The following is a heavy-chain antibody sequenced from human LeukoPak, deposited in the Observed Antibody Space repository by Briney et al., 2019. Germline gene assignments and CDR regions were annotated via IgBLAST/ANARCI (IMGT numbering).Heavy chain of an antibody. CDR2: INPNSGNT. D-gene: IGHD2-21*02. CDR3: ARNRGVVTALQN. J-gene: IGHJ4*02. V-gene: IGHV1-8*02. Sequence: ASVKVSCTASGYTFTGYYMHWVRQAPGQGLEWMGWINPNSGNTGYAQKFQGRVTMTRNTSISTAYMELSSLRSDDTAIYYCARNRGVVTALQNWGQGTLVTVSS. CDR1: GYTFTGYY.